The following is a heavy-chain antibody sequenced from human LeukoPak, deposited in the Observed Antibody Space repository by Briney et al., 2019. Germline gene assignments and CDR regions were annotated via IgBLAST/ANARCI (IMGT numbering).Heavy chain of an antibody. J-gene: IGHJ5*02. CDR3: AKGTGKSTLNWFDP. CDR1: GFTFSSYA. CDR2: ISWDGGST. D-gene: IGHD1-14*01. Sequence: GGSLRLSCAASGFTFSSYAMHWVRQAPGKGLEWVSLISWDGGSTKYADSVKGRFTISRDNSKNSLYLQMNSLRTEDTALYYCAKGTGKSTLNWFDPWGRGTLVTVSS. V-gene: IGHV3-43*01.